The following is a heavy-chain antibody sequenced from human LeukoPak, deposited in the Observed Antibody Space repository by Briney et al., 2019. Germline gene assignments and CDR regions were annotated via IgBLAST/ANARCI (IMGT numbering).Heavy chain of an antibody. CDR1: GASISTYY. CDR2: IYYSGST. J-gene: IGHJ5*02. Sequence: SETLSFTCTVSGASISTYYWSWIRQPPGKGLEWIGYIYYSGSTNYNPSLKSRVTISVDTSKNQFSLKLSSVTAADTAVYYCARTSNWFDPWGQGTLVTVSS. V-gene: IGHV4-59*08. CDR3: ARTSNWFDP.